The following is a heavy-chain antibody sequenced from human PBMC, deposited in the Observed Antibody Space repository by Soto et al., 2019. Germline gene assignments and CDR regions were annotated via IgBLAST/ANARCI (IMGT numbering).Heavy chain of an antibody. D-gene: IGHD5-18*01. J-gene: IGHJ3*02. CDR3: ARGARDTAMADAFDI. CDR2: IYPGDSDT. Sequence: ESLKISCKGSGYSFTSYWIGWVRQMPGKGLEWMGIIYPGDSDTRYSPSFQGQVTISADKSISTAYLQWSSLKASDTAMYYCARGARDTAMADAFDIWGQGTMVTVSS. CDR1: GYSFTSYW. V-gene: IGHV5-51*01.